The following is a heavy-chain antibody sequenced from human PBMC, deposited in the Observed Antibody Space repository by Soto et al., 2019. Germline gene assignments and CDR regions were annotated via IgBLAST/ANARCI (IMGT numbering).Heavy chain of an antibody. V-gene: IGHV5-51*01. D-gene: IGHD4-4*01. J-gene: IGHJ5*02. CDR1: GYSFTSYW. Sequence: GESLKISCKGSGYSFTSYWIGWVRQMPGKGLEWMGIIYPGDSDTRYSPSFQGQVTISADKSISTAYLQWSSLKASDTAMYYCARRGADSNTRGWFDPWGQGTLVTVSS. CDR2: IYPGDSDT. CDR3: ARRGADSNTRGWFDP.